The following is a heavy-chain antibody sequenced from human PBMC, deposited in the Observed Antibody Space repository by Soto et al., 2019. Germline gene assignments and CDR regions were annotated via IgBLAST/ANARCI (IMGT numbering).Heavy chain of an antibody. CDR2: IKQDGSEK. CDR1: GFTFSSYW. D-gene: IGHD6-6*01. CDR3: ARVQRRIAARLDAFDI. J-gene: IGHJ3*02. V-gene: IGHV3-7*01. Sequence: GGSLRLSCAASGFTFSSYWMSWVRQAPGKGLEWVANIKQDGSEKYYVDSVKGRFTISRDNAKNSLYLQMNSLRAEDTAVYYCARVQRRIAARLDAFDIWGQGTMVTVSS.